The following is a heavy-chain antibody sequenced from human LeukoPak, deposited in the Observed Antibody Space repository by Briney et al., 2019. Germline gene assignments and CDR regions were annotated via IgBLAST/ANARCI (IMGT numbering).Heavy chain of an antibody. J-gene: IGHJ4*02. D-gene: IGHD6-6*01. CDR1: GYTFTSYG. CDR3: ARDYSGFGSYSSSSSFDY. Sequence: ASVKVSCKASGYTFTSYGISWVRQAPGQGLEWMGWISAYNGNTNYAQKLQGRVTMTTDTSTSTAYMELRSLRSDDTAMYYCARDYSGFGSYSSSSSFDYWGQGTLVTVSS. CDR2: ISAYNGNT. V-gene: IGHV1-18*01.